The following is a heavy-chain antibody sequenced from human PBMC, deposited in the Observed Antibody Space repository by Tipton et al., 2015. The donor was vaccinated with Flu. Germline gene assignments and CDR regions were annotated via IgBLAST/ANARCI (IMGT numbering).Heavy chain of an antibody. D-gene: IGHD1-26*01. CDR3: ARGKIVEGPVTMARDPYNYNGMDV. CDR2: IGHSGTT. J-gene: IGHJ6*02. CDR1: GYSISSAYY. V-gene: IGHV4-38-2*01. Sequence: LTCAVSGYSISSAYYWGWIRQPPGKGLEWIGYIGHSGTTYYSPSLKSRVSISVDTSKSHVSLRLTSVTGADTAVYFCARGKIVEGPVTMARDPYNYNGMDVWGQGTAVIVSS.